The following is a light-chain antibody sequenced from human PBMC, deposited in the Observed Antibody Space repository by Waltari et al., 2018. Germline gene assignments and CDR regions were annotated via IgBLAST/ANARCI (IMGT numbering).Light chain of an antibody. CDR2: DAD. Sequence: DVLMTQSPFPLSLPVGASHTITCQATRDIDTYLNWYQHKPGKAPKLLIYDADTLQRGVPSRFSGSGSGTHFSFTINNLQPDDFATYYCQQCSTLPFTFGGGT. CDR3: QQCSTLPFT. J-gene: IGKJ4*02. V-gene: IGKV1-33*01. CDR1: RDIDTY.